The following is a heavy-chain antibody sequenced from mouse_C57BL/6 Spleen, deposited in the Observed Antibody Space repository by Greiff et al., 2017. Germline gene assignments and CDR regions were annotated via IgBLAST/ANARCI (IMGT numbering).Heavy chain of an antibody. CDR1: GYTFTSYW. J-gene: IGHJ2*01. D-gene: IGHD2-4*01. CDR3: ARRPYDYDYFDY. CDR2: IYPGSGST. Sequence: QVQLQQPGAELVKPGASVKMSCKASGYTFTSYWLTWVKQRPGQGLEWIGDIYPGSGSTNYNEKFKSKATLTVDTSSSTAYMQLSSLTSEDSAVYYCARRPYDYDYFDYWGQGTTLTVSS. V-gene: IGHV1-55*01.